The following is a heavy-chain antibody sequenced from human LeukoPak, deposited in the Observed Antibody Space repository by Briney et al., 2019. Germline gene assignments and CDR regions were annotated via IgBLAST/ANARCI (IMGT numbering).Heavy chain of an antibody. CDR2: INSDGSST. V-gene: IGHV3-74*01. D-gene: IGHD4-17*01. CDR1: GFTFTRYW. J-gene: IGHJ5*02. Sequence: GGSLRLSCAASGFTFTRYWMHWVRQAPGKGLVWVSRINSDGSSTSYADSVKGRFTISRDSAKSTLYLQMNSLRAEDTAVYYCARDFTTSDGNCFDPWGQGTLVTVSS. CDR3: ARDFTTSDGNCFDP.